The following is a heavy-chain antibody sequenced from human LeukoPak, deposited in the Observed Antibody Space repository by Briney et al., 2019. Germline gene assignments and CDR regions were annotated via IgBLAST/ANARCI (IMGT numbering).Heavy chain of an antibody. CDR2: MSNDGSLQ. J-gene: IGHJ4*02. D-gene: IGHD6-13*01. CDR1: GFILSGSS. CDR3: ASHSNSWTSLAY. V-gene: IGHV3-30*01. Sequence: GGSLRLSCAASGFILSGSSMHWVRQAPGKGLEWVAVMSNDGSLQYYADSLEGRFIISRDNSKNTLYLQMNSLRAEDTAMYYCASHSNSWTSLAYWGQGTLVTVSS.